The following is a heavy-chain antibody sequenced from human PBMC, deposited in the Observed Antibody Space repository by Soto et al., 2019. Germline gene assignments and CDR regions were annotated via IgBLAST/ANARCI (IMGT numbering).Heavy chain of an antibody. J-gene: IGHJ6*02. CDR3: ARDRYYGSGSYYKLHYGMDV. CDR2: IYYSGST. Sequence: EIRARTWCSSGGSLNSYYWSWIRQPPGKGLEWIGYIYYSGSTNYNPSLKSRVTISVDTSKNQFSLKLSSVTAADTAVYYCARDRYYGSGSYYKLHYGMDVWGQGSTVTVSS. CDR1: GGSLNSYY. D-gene: IGHD3-10*01. V-gene: IGHV4-59*01.